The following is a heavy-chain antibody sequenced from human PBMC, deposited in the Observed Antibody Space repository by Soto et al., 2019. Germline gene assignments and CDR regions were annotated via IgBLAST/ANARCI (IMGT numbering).Heavy chain of an antibody. Sequence: SETLSLSCAVSGGSISSSNWWSWVRQPPGKGLEWIGEIYHSGSTNYNPSLKSRVTISVDKSKNQFSLKLSSVTAADTAVYYCARNPIAARRSGYYGMDVWGQGTTVTVSS. J-gene: IGHJ6*02. CDR1: GGSISSSNW. CDR2: IYHSGST. D-gene: IGHD6-6*01. V-gene: IGHV4-4*02. CDR3: ARNPIAARRSGYYGMDV.